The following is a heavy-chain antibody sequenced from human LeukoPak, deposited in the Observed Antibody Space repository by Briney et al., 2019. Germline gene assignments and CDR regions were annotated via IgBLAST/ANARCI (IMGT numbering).Heavy chain of an antibody. V-gene: IGHV1-2*02. CDR3: ARVLGSVADYYFDY. J-gene: IGHJ4*02. CDR1: GYTFTGYY. D-gene: IGHD6-19*01. CDR2: INPSSGGT. Sequence: ASVKVSCKASGYTFTGYYMHWVRQAPGQGLEWMGWINPSSGGTNYAQKFQGRVTMTRDTSISTAYMELSRLRSDDTAVYYCARVLGSVADYYFDYWGQGTLVTVSS.